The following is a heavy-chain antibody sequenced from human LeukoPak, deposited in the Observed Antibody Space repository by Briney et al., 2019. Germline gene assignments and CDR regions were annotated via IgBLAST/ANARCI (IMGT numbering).Heavy chain of an antibody. CDR2: ISYDGTNK. V-gene: IGHV3-30-3*01. CDR1: GFTFTNYA. J-gene: IGHJ4*02. CDR3: ARGFVLGAAKNYFDY. Sequence: GRSLRLSCASSGFTFTNYALHWVRQAPGKGLEWVAVISYDGTNKYYADSVKGRFTISRDNSKNTLSLQMNSLRAEDTALYYCARGFVLGAAKNYFDYWGQGALVTVSS. D-gene: IGHD2-21*02.